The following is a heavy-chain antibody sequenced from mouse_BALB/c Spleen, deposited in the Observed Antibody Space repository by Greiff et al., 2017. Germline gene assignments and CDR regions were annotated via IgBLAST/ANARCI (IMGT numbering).Heavy chain of an antibody. D-gene: IGHD2-14*01. CDR3: YYYRYDDGYYFDY. CDR2: IDPANGNT. CDR1: GFNIKDSS. Sequence: VQLQQSGAELVKPGASVKLSCTASGFNIKDSSMYWVKQRPEQGLEWIGRIDPANGNTKYHPKFQGKATVTADTSSNTAYLQLSSLTSEDTAVDYCYYYRYDDGYYFDYGGQGTTLTVSS. J-gene: IGHJ2*01. V-gene: IGHV14-3*02.